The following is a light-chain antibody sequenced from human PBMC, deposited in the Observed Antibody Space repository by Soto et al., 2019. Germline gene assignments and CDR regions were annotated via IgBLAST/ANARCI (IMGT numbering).Light chain of an antibody. Sequence: DIVMTQSPDSLAVSLGERATINCKSSQSVLYSSNNKNYLAWYQQKPGQPPKLLIYWASTRESGVADRFSGSGSGTDFTLTISSLQAEDVAVYYCQQYYSTPLTLGGGTKVDIK. CDR1: QSVLYSSNNKNY. V-gene: IGKV4-1*01. CDR2: WAS. J-gene: IGKJ4*01. CDR3: QQYYSTPLT.